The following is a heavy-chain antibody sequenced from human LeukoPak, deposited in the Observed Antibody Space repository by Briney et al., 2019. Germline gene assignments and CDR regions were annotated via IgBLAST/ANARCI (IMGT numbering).Heavy chain of an antibody. J-gene: IGHJ4*02. D-gene: IGHD3-3*01. CDR1: GYAFTSYG. V-gene: IGHV1-18*01. Sequence: ASVKVSCKASGYAFTSYGISWVRQAPGQGLEWMGWISAYNGNTNYAQKLQGRVTMTTDTSTSTAYMELRSLRSDDTAMYYCARDPRIFGVASLTDYWGQGTLVTVSS. CDR2: ISAYNGNT. CDR3: ARDPRIFGVASLTDY.